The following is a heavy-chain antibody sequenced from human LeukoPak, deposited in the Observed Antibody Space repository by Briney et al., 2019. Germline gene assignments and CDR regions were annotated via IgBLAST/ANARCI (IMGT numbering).Heavy chain of an antibody. CDR2: IIPILGIA. V-gene: IGHV1-69*04. CDR3: ARDLGEVLRGNWFDP. D-gene: IGHD1-26*01. Sequence: ASVKVSCKASGYTFTSYDINWVRQAPGQGLEWMGRIIPILGIANYAQKFQGRVTITADKSTGTAYMELSSLRSEDTAVYYCARDLGEVLRGNWFDPWGQGTLVTVSS. J-gene: IGHJ5*02. CDR1: GYTFTSYD.